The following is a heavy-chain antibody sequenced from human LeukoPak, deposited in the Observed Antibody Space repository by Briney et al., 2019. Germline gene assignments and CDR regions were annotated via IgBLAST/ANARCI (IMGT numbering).Heavy chain of an antibody. CDR1: GGSVSTGAYY. J-gene: IGHJ4*02. CDR3: ARGSLEGQTDY. V-gene: IGHV4-31*03. D-gene: IGHD1-1*01. Sequence: SQTLSLTCTVSGGSVSTGAYYWTWIRQHPGKGLEWIGYIYYSGSTYYNPSLESRITISIDTSKNQFSLKLSSVTAADTAVYYCARGSLEGQTDYWGQGTLVTASS. CDR2: IYYSGST.